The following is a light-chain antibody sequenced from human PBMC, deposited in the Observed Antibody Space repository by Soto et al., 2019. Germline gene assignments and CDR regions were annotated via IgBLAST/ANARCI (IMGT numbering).Light chain of an antibody. J-gene: IGKJ1*01. CDR3: QQYGSSPWT. CDR1: QTIRSNY. CDR2: GAS. Sequence: ETVLTQSPGTLSLSPGERATLSCRASQTIRSNYLAWYRQTPGQAPIRLIYGASNRATGIADRFSGSGSGTDFTLIISRLEPEDFALYYCQQYGSSPWTFGQGTKVEIK. V-gene: IGKV3-20*01.